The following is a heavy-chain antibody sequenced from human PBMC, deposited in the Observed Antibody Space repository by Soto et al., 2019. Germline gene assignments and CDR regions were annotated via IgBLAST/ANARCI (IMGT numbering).Heavy chain of an antibody. Sequence: QVQLVQSGAEVKKPGASVKVSCKASGYTFTSYAMHWVRQAPGQRLEWMGWINAGNGNTKYSQKVQGRVTIIRDTSASTAYMELSRLRCEDTAVYYCAGGATPLIDYWGQGTLVTVSS. V-gene: IGHV1-3*01. CDR2: INAGNGNT. D-gene: IGHD1-26*01. J-gene: IGHJ4*02. CDR3: AGGATPLIDY. CDR1: GYTFTSYA.